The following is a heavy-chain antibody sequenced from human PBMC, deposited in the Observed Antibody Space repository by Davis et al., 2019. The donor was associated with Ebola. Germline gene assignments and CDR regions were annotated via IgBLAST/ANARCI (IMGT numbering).Heavy chain of an antibody. CDR1: GYTFTTYD. CDR3: ARVVVLDYYYGMDV. J-gene: IGHJ6*02. Sequence: ASVKVSCKASGYTFTTYDINWVRQATGQGLEWMGWMNPNSGNTGYARKLQGRVTMTRNTSISTASMELSSLRSEDTAVYYCARVVVLDYYYGMDVWGQGTLVTVSS. CDR2: MNPNSGNT. V-gene: IGHV1-8*01. D-gene: IGHD2-15*01.